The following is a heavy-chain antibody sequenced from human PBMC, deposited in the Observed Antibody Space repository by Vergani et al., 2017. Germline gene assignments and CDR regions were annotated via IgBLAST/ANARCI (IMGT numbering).Heavy chain of an antibody. Sequence: EVQLVESGGGLVQPGGSLRLSCAASGFTFSSYWMHWVRQAPGKGLVWVSIISDNGGTTYYADSVKGRFTISRDNSKDTLYLQMNSLRAEDTAVYYCVRDVRVSRTWGQGTLVAVSS. CDR2: ISDNGGTT. V-gene: IGHV3-74*01. CDR1: GFTFSSYW. J-gene: IGHJ3*01. CDR3: VRDVRVSRT.